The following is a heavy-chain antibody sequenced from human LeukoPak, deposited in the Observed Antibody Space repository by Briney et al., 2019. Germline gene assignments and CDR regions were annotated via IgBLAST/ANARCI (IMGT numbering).Heavy chain of an antibody. V-gene: IGHV4-61*02. Sequence: SETLSLTCTVSGGSISSGSYYWSWIRQPAGRGPEWIGRIYTSGSTNYNPSLKSRVTISVDTSKNQFSLKLSSVTAADTAVYYCARTRLYMSSSGFFDYWGRGTLVTVSS. CDR2: IYTSGST. CDR1: GGSISSGSYY. J-gene: IGHJ4*02. CDR3: ARTRLYMSSSGFFDY. D-gene: IGHD6-6*01.